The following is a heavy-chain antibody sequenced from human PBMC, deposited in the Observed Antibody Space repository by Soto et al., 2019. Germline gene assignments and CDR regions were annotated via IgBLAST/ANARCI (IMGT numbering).Heavy chain of an antibody. Sequence: QLQLQESGPGLVKPSETLSLTCTVSGGSISSSSYYWGWIRQPPGKGLEWIGSIYYSGSTYYNPSLKSRVTISVDTSKNQFSLKLSSVTAADTAVYYCARRSKTAYSEALDYFDYWGQGTLVTVSS. D-gene: IGHD3-16*01. CDR1: GGSISSSSYY. J-gene: IGHJ4*02. V-gene: IGHV4-39*01. CDR3: ARRSKTAYSEALDYFDY. CDR2: IYYSGST.